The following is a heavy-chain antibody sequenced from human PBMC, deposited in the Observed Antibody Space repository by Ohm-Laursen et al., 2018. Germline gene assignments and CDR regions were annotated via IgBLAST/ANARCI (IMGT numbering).Heavy chain of an antibody. J-gene: IGHJ1*01. Sequence: SLRLSCAASGFTFSSHTMNWVRQAPGKRLQWVSSIISTGSTIYYADSVKGRFTISRDNARNSLYLQMNSLRADDTAVYYCARVSNYPRKDFQHWGQGTLVTVSS. CDR2: IISTGSTI. D-gene: IGHD4/OR15-4a*01. CDR3: ARVSNYPRKDFQH. CDR1: GFTFSSHT. V-gene: IGHV3-48*03.